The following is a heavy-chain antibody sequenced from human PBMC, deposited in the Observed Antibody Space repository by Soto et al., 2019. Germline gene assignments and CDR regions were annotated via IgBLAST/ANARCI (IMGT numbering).Heavy chain of an antibody. Sequence: GASVKVSCKASGYTFTSYYMHWVRQAPGQGLEWMGIINPSGGSTSYAQKFQGRVTMTTDTSTSTAYMELSSLRSEDTAVYYCARDQIVVVPAAMTAVHYYMDVWGKGSTVTVSS. CDR3: ARDQIVVVPAAMTAVHYYMDV. CDR2: INPSGGST. J-gene: IGHJ6*03. D-gene: IGHD2-2*01. CDR1: GYTFTSYY. V-gene: IGHV1-46*01.